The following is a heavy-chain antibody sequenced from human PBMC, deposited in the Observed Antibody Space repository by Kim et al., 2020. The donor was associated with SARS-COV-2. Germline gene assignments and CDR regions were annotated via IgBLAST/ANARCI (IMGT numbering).Heavy chain of an antibody. V-gene: IGHV3-15*01. Sequence: GGSLRLSCAASGFTFSNAWMSWVRQAPGKGLEWVGRIKSKTDGGTTDYAAPVKGRFTISRDDSKNTLYLQMNSLKTEDTAVYYCTTGSFITMVRGEADVWGQGTTVTVSS. CDR3: TTGSFITMVRGEADV. J-gene: IGHJ6*02. D-gene: IGHD3-10*01. CDR2: IKSKTDGGTT. CDR1: GFTFSNAW.